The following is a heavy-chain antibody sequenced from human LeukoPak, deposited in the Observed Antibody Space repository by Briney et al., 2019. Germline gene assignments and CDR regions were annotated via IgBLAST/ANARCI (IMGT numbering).Heavy chain of an antibody. Sequence: SETLSLTCAVSGYSISSGYYWGWIRQPPGKGLEWIGSIYHSGSTNYKPSLKSRATISVDTPKNQFSLKLSSVTAADTAVYYCARLRYCSSTNCYYYFDYWGQGTLVSVSS. CDR3: ARLRYCSSTNCYYYFDY. D-gene: IGHD2-2*01. CDR2: IYHSGST. CDR1: GYSISSGYY. V-gene: IGHV4-38-2*01. J-gene: IGHJ4*02.